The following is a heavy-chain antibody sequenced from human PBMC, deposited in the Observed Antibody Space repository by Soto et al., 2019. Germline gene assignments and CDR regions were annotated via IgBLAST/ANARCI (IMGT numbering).Heavy chain of an antibody. J-gene: IGHJ6*03. Sequence: SETLSLTCTVSGGSISSYYWSWIRQPPGKGLEWIGYIYYSGSTNYNPSLKSRVTISVDTSKNQFPLKLSSVTAADTAVYYCARQESFYYYYYMDVWGKGTTVTVSS. D-gene: IGHD1-26*01. CDR1: GGSISSYY. CDR2: IYYSGST. CDR3: ARQESFYYYYYMDV. V-gene: IGHV4-59*08.